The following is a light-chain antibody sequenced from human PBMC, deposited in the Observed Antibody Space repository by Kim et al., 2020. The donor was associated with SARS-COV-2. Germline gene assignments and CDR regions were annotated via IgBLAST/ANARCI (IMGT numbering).Light chain of an antibody. V-gene: IGKV3-20*01. Sequence: ENVLTQSPGTLSLSLGERATLSCRASQTVRDNYLAWYQHKPGQAPRLLIYEASNRASDIPDRFSGRGSGTDFTLIINRLEPEDFAVYFCQQYGSSPTFGQGTKVDIK. CDR2: EAS. J-gene: IGKJ1*01. CDR1: QTVRDNY. CDR3: QQYGSSPT.